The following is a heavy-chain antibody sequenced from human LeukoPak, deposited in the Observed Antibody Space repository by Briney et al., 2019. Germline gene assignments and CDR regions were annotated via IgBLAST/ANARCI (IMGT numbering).Heavy chain of an antibody. J-gene: IGHJ4*02. CDR1: GFTFSSSW. Sequence: GGSLRLSCAASGFTFSSSWMSWVRQAPGKGLEWVANIKQDGSEKYYVDSVKGRFTISRDNAKNSLYLQMNSRRAEDTAVYYCARVEDHDYGDYYFDYWGQGTLVTVSS. D-gene: IGHD4-17*01. V-gene: IGHV3-7*01. CDR2: IKQDGSEK. CDR3: ARVEDHDYGDYYFDY.